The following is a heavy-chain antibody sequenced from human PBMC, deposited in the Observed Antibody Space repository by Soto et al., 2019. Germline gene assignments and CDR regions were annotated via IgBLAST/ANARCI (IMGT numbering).Heavy chain of an antibody. CDR1: GGKSDGTSGY. CDR3: ARHGALGGYSYGSLRFGRFDY. Sequence: PSETKCLTCTVAGGKSDGTSGYWGWINKPPGKGLEWIGSIYYSGSTYYNPSLKSRVTISVDTSKNQFSLKLSSVTAADTAVYYCARHGALGGYSYGSLRFGRFDYWGQGTLVTVSS. V-gene: IGHV4-39*01. D-gene: IGHD5-18*01. J-gene: IGHJ4*02. CDR2: IYYSGST.